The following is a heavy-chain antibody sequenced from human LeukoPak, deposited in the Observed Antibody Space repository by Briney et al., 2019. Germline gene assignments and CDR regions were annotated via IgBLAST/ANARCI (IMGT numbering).Heavy chain of an antibody. J-gene: IGHJ4*02. D-gene: IGHD3-10*01. CDR3: AIEWAGYGSGSYYYY. Sequence: ASVKVSCKASGGTFSSYAISWVRQAPGQGLEWMGGIIPLFGTANYAQRFLGRVIITADESTSTTHMYLSSLKSEDTAVYYCAIEWAGYGSGSYYYYWGQGTLVTVSS. CDR1: GGTFSSYA. V-gene: IGHV1-69*01. CDR2: IIPLFGTA.